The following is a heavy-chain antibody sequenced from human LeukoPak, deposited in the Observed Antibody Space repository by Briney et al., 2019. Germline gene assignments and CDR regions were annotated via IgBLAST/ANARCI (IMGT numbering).Heavy chain of an antibody. Sequence: SETLSLTCTVSGGSISSSSYYWGWIRQPPGKGLEWIGSIYYSGSTYYNPSLKSRVTISVDTSKNQFSLKLSSVTAADTAVYYCASCKRWELKYNWFDPWGQGTMVTVSS. CDR3: ASCKRWELKYNWFDP. J-gene: IGHJ5*01. CDR1: GGSISSSSYY. V-gene: IGHV4-39*01. CDR2: IYYSGST. D-gene: IGHD1-26*01.